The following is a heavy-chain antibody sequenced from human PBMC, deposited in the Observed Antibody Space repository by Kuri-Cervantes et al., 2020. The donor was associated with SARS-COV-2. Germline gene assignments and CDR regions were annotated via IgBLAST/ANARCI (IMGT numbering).Heavy chain of an antibody. J-gene: IGHJ6*02. CDR3: VKDECSSTSCYTGGYYYYYYGMDV. V-gene: IGHV3-30-3*01. D-gene: IGHD2-2*02. Sequence: GESLKISCAASGFTFSSYAMHWVRQAPGKGLEWVAVISYDGSNKYYADSVKGRFTISRDNSKNTLYLQMSSLRAEDTAVYYCVKDECSSTSCYTGGYYYYYYGMDVWGQGTTVTVSS. CDR2: ISYDGSNK. CDR1: GFTFSSYA.